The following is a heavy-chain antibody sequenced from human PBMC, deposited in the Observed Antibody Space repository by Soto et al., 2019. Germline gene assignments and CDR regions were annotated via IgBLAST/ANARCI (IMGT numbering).Heavy chain of an antibody. Sequence: SGKVACKRSCCSFSNYGYTVAGPAPGQPLEWLGWISLYSDGTNYAQKFQGRVSMTTDTSTTTAYMELRSLRSDDTAVYYCARVVPGAEAWFGPWGQGTLVTVSS. V-gene: IGHV1-18*01. J-gene: IGHJ5*02. CDR3: ARVVPGAEAWFGP. CDR2: ISLYSDGT. D-gene: IGHD2-2*01. CDR1: CCSFSNYG.